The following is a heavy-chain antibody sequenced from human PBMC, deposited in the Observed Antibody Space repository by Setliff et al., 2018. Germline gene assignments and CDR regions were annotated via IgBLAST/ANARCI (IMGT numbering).Heavy chain of an antibody. V-gene: IGHV3-21*01. J-gene: IGHJ3*02. CDR1: GFPFSIYS. CDR2: ISDSSFHI. D-gene: IGHD6-25*01. CDR3: ARSAANGGHDPFDI. Sequence: GGSLRLSCAASGFPFSIYSMHWVRQAPGKGLEWVSSISDSSFHIYYRDSVKGRFTISRDNARNSLYLQMSSLRADDTAVYYCARSAANGGHDPFDIWGQGTMVTVSS.